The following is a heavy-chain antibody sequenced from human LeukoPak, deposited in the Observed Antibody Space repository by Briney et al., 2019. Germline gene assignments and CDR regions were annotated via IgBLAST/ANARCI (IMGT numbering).Heavy chain of an antibody. CDR2: INHSGST. V-gene: IGHV4-34*01. CDR3: ARGIPLRFGDYPYFDY. D-gene: IGHD3-10*01. J-gene: IGHJ4*02. CDR1: GGSFSGYY. Sequence: PSETLSLTCAVYGGSFSGYYWSWIRQPPGKGLEWIGEINHSGSTNYNPSLTSRVTISVDTSKNQFSLKLSSVTAADTAVYYCARGIPLRFGDYPYFDYWGQGTLVTVSS.